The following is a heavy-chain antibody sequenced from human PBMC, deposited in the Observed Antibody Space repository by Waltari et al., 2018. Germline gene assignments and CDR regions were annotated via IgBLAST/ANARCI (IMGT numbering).Heavy chain of an antibody. CDR1: GYSISSGYY. D-gene: IGHD2-15*01. J-gene: IGHJ4*02. Sequence: QVQLQESGPGLVKPSETLSLTCAVSGYSISSGYYWGWIRQPPGKGLEWIGSIYHSGSTYYNPSLKIRVPISGETSKNQFSLKLSSVTAADTAVYYCARYGGITFDYWGQGTLVTVSS. CDR3: ARYGGITFDY. CDR2: IYHSGST. V-gene: IGHV4-38-2*01.